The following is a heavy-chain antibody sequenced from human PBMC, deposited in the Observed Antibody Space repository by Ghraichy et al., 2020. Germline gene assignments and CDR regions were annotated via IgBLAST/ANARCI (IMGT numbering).Heavy chain of an antibody. V-gene: IGHV4-59*08. CDR3: ARHAQIPSGVFDY. Sequence: SETLSLTCTVSGGSISNYDWSWIRQPPGKGLEWIGYIDYSGSTNYKPSLESRVSISVDTSRNQFSLKLSSVIAADTAVYFCARHAQIPSGVFDYWGRGTLVIFSS. CDR1: GGSISNYD. CDR2: IDYSGST. D-gene: IGHD3-10*01. J-gene: IGHJ4*02.